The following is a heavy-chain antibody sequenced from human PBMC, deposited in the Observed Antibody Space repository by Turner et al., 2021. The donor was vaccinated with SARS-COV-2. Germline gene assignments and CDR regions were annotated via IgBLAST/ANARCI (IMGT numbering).Heavy chain of an antibody. D-gene: IGHD6-13*01. J-gene: IGHJ4*02. V-gene: IGHV3-7*01. CDR1: GFTFSIQW. CDR3: AGLAGSSWHLDY. Sequence: EVQLVESGGGLVQSGGSWRPPCAASGFTFSIQWMIWVRRAPGKGLEWVANIKQDGSEKYYVDSVKGRFTISRDNAKNSLYLQMNSLRAEDTAVYYCAGLAGSSWHLDYWGQGTLVTVSS. CDR2: IKQDGSEK.